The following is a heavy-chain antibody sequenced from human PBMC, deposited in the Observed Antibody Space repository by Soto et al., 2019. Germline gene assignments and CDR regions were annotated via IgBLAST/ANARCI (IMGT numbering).Heavy chain of an antibody. CDR2: IYPGDSDT. V-gene: IGHV5-51*01. D-gene: IGHD6-19*01. J-gene: IGHJ4*02. Sequence: GESLKISCKGSGYSFTSDWGAWVRQMPGKGLEWMGIIYPGDSDTRYSPSFQGQVTISADKSINTAYLQWSSLKASDTAMYFCARWYSSGLYYLDYWGQGTLVTVSS. CDR3: ARWYSSGLYYLDY. CDR1: GYSFTSDW.